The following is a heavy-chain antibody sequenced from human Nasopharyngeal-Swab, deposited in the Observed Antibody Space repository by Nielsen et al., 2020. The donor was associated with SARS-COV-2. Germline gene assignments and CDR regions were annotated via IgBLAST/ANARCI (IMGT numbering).Heavy chain of an antibody. CDR1: GFSLSNARMG. J-gene: IGHJ4*02. D-gene: IGHD6-19*01. CDR3: ARIHGSIAVAGDFDY. V-gene: IGHV2-26*01. CDR2: IFSNDEK. Sequence: SGPTLVKPTETLTLTCTVSGFSLSNARMGVSWIRHPPGKALEWLAHIFSNDEKSYSTSLKSRLTISKDTSKSQVVLTMTNMDPVDTATYYCARIHGSIAVAGDFDYWGQGTLVTVSS.